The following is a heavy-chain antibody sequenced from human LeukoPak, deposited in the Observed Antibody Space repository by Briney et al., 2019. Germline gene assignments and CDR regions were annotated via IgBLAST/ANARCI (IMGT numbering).Heavy chain of an antibody. CDR2: ITPKRGGT. CDR1: GYNFIDYY. V-gene: IGHV1-2*02. D-gene: IGHD6-13*01. J-gene: IGHJ4*02. Sequence: GASVKVSCKTSGYNFIDYYIHWVRQTPGQGLEWMGWITPKRGGTNYAQKFQGRVTMTGDSSISTVYMEMSSLTSDDTAVYYCARAAGPSAIFDYWGQGTLVTVSS. CDR3: ARAAGPSAIFDY.